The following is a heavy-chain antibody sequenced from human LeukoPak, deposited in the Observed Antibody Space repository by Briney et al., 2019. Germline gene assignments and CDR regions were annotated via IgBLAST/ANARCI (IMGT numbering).Heavy chain of an antibody. D-gene: IGHD1/OR15-1a*01. J-gene: IGHJ6*02. Sequence: SETLSLTCAVYGGSFSGYYWSWIRQPPGKGLEWIGEINHSGSTNYNPSLKSRVTISVDTSKSQFSLKLSSVTAADTAVYYCARGRDLRRTYYYYGMDVWGQGTTVTVSS. CDR3: ARGRDLRRTYYYYGMDV. CDR1: GGSFSGYY. V-gene: IGHV4-34*01. CDR2: INHSGST.